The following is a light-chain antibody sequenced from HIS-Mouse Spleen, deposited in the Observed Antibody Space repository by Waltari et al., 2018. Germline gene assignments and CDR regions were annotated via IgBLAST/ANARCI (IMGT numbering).Light chain of an antibody. V-gene: IGKV1-27*01. Sequence: DIQMTQSPSSLSASVGDRVTITCRASQGISNYFAWYQQKPGKVPKLLIYAASTLQSGVPSRFSGSGSGTDFTLTISSLQPEDVATYYCQKYNSALTFGPGTKVDIK. CDR1: QGISNY. J-gene: IGKJ3*01. CDR2: AAS. CDR3: QKYNSALT.